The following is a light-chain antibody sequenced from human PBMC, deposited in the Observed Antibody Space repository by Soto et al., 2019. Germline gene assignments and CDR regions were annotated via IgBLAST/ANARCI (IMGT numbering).Light chain of an antibody. J-gene: IGKJ2*01. CDR3: QQYSAYPYT. CDR2: KAF. Sequence: DIQMTQSPSTLSASVGDRVTLTCRASQNINRWLAWDQQKPGKAPKLLIYKAFNLESGVPSRFSGSGYGTEFTLTVSGLQSDDLSTFYCQQYSAYPYTFGQGTRLEIK. V-gene: IGKV1-5*03. CDR1: QNINRW.